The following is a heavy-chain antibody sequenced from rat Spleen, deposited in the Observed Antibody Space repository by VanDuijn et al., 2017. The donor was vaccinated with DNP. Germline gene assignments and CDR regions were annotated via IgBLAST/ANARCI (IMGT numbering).Heavy chain of an antibody. V-gene: IGHV5-25*01. D-gene: IGHD4-3*01. CDR2: ISTSGDST. CDR3: ARYNSGYNFFDY. CDR1: GFTFSDYY. Sequence: EVQLVESGGGLVQPGRSLKLSCAASGFTFSDYYMAWVRQAPTKGLEWVATISTSGDSTYYRDSVKGRFTISRDNAKSTLYLQMNSLRSEDMATYYCARYNSGYNFFDYWGQGVMVTVSS. J-gene: IGHJ2*01.